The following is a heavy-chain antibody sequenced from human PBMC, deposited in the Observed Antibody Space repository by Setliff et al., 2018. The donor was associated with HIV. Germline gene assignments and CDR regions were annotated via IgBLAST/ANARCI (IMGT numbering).Heavy chain of an antibody. Sequence: GGSLRLSCAVSGFTFSSYPMTWVRQAPGKGLEWVANINQDGTATFYVDSVQGRFTISRDNAQNSLYLQMNSLRAEDTAVYYCANMQWASNAWYSFDYWGQGALVTSPQ. CDR1: GFTFSSYP. D-gene: IGHD6-19*01. CDR3: ANMQWASNAWYSFDY. J-gene: IGHJ4*02. V-gene: IGHV3-7*03. CDR2: INQDGTAT.